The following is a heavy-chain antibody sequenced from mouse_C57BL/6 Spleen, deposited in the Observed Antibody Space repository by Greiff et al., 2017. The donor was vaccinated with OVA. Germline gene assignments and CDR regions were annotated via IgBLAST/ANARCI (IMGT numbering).Heavy chain of an antibody. CDR2: IDPSDSYT. CDR1: VYNFTSYW. D-gene: IGHD1-1*01. CDR3: ARGGSSYCDY. Sequence: QVQLQQPGAELVMPGASVKLSCKASVYNFTSYWMHWVKQRPGQGLEWIGEIDPSDSYTNYNQKFKGKSTLTVDKSSSTAYMQLSSLTSEDSAVYYCARGGSSYCDYWGQGTTLTVSS. V-gene: IGHV1-69*01. J-gene: IGHJ2*01.